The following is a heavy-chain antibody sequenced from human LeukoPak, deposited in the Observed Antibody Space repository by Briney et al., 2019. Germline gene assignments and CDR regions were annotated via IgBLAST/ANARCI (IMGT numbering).Heavy chain of an antibody. CDR3: ARDMTDWWFDP. Sequence: SETLSLTCTVSGGSISSGGYYWSWIRQHPGKGLEWIGYIYYSGSTYYNPSLKSRVTISVDTSKNQFSLKLSSVTAADTAVYYCARDMTDWWFDPWGQGTLVTVSS. J-gene: IGHJ5*02. CDR2: IYYSGST. V-gene: IGHV4-31*03. D-gene: IGHD3-9*01. CDR1: GGSISSGGYY.